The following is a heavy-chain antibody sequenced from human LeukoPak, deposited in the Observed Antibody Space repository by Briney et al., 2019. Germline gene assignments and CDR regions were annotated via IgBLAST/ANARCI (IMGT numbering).Heavy chain of an antibody. J-gene: IGHJ4*02. V-gene: IGHV1-2*02. D-gene: IGHD5-12*01. CDR1: GYTFTGYY. Sequence: ASVKICCKASGYTFTGYYMHWVRQAPGQGLQWMGWINPNSGGTNYAQKFQGRVTMTRDTSISTAYMELSRLRSDDTAVYYCARVSDIVATKVDYWGQGTLVTVSS. CDR3: ARVSDIVATKVDY. CDR2: INPNSGGT.